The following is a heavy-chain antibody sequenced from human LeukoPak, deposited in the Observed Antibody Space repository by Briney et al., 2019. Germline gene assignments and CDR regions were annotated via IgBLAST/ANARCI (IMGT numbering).Heavy chain of an antibody. J-gene: IGHJ3*02. CDR3: ARADCSSTSCLNAFDI. CDR1: GYTFTGYY. Sequence: ASVKVSCKASGYTFTGYYLHWVRQAPGQGLEWMGRINPNSGGTSYAQKFQGRVTITRDTSISTAYMELSRLRSDDTAVYYCARADCSSTSCLNAFDIWGQGTMVTVSS. V-gene: IGHV1-2*06. D-gene: IGHD2-2*01. CDR2: INPNSGGT.